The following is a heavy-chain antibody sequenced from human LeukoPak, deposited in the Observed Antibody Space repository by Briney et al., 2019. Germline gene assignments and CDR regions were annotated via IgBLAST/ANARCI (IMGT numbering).Heavy chain of an antibody. V-gene: IGHV3-7*01. CDR3: ARLFHYESSADRPLDC. Sequence: GGSLRLSCTASGFTFSSHSMSWVREAPGKGLEWAANVKEDGSEENYVGSVKGRFTISRDNAINSLYLQMNSLRAEDTAVYFCARLFHYESSADRPLDCWGQGTLVSVSS. CDR2: VKEDGSEE. CDR1: GFTFSSHS. J-gene: IGHJ4*02. D-gene: IGHD3-22*01.